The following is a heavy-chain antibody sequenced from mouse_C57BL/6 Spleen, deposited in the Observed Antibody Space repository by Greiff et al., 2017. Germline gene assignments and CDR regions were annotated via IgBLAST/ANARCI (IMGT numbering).Heavy chain of an antibody. CDR3: ARHGDINDSFAY. Sequence: EVQLVESGGDLVKPGGSLKLSCAASGFTFSSYGMSWVRQTPDKRLEWVATISSGGSYTYYPDSVKGRFTISRDNAKNTLYLQMSSLKSEDTAMYYCARHGDINDSFAYWGAGTLFTVSA. CDR2: ISSGGSYT. D-gene: IGHD2-4*01. CDR1: GFTFSSYG. V-gene: IGHV5-6*01. J-gene: IGHJ3*01.